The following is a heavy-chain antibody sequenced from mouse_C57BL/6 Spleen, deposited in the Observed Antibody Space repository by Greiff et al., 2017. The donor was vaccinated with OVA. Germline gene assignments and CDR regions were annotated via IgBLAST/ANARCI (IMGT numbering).Heavy chain of an antibody. CDR1: GYTFTSYW. Sequence: VQLQQSGAELVKPGASVKLSCKASGYTFTSYWMHWVKQRPGRGLEWIGRIDPNSGGTKYNEKFKSKATLTVDKPSSTAYMQLSSLTSEDSAVYYCARPGENGNYESWCAYWGQGTLVTVSA. D-gene: IGHD2-1*01. CDR2: IDPNSGGT. CDR3: ARPGENGNYESWCAY. V-gene: IGHV1-72*01. J-gene: IGHJ3*01.